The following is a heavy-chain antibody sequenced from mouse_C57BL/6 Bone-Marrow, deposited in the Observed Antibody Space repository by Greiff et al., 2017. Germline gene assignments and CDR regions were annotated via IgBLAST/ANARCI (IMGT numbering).Heavy chain of an antibody. V-gene: IGHV8-8*01. Sequence: ESGPGILQPSQTLSLTCSFSGFSLSTFGMGVGWIRQPPGKGLEWLAHIWWDDDKYYKPALKSRLTISKDTSKNQVFLKIANVDTADTATYYGARGTYYYDSSRFDYWGQGTTLTVSS. CDR1: GFSLSTFGMG. CDR3: ARGTYYYDSSRFDY. J-gene: IGHJ2*01. D-gene: IGHD1-1*01. CDR2: IWWDDDK.